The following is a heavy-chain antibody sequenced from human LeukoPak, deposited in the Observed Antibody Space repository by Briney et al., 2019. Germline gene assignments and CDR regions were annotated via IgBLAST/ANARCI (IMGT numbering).Heavy chain of an antibody. Sequence: PGGSLRLSCAAFGFTFSSYWMSCVRQAPGKGLEWVANIQQGGSEKYYVDSVKGRFTISRDNAKNSLFLQMNSLRAEDTAVYYCARCHSSSSGDYWGQRTLVTVSS. D-gene: IGHD6-6*01. CDR2: IQQGGSEK. J-gene: IGHJ4*02. V-gene: IGHV3-7*05. CDR3: ARCHSSSSGDY. CDR1: GFTFSSYW.